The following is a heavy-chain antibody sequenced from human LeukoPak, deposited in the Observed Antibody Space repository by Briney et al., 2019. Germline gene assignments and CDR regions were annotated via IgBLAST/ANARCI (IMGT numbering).Heavy chain of an antibody. V-gene: IGHV5-51*01. D-gene: IGHD5-18*01. CDR2: IYPGDSDT. CDR3: ARGGLWTQPYNWFDP. Sequence: GESLKISCKGSGYSFTSYWIGWVRQMPGKGLEGMGIIYPGDSDTRYSPSFQGQVTISADKSISTAYLQWSSLKASDTAMYYCARGGLWTQPYNWFDPWGQGTLVTVSS. CDR1: GYSFTSYW. J-gene: IGHJ5*02.